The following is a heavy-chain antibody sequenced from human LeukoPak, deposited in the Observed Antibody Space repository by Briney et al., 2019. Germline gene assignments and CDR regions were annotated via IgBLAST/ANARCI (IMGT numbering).Heavy chain of an antibody. V-gene: IGHV4-39*01. CDR1: GGSISISSYY. J-gene: IGHJ6*02. CDR3: ARLGTVTRAYYYYGMDV. CDR2: ITYSGNT. D-gene: IGHD4-17*01. Sequence: SETLSLTCTVSGGSISISSYYWGWVRQPPGEGLEWIGSITYSGNTYYNPSLKSRVTISVDTSNNQFSLQLYTVTAADTAVYYCARLGTVTRAYYYYGMDVWGQGTTVTVSS.